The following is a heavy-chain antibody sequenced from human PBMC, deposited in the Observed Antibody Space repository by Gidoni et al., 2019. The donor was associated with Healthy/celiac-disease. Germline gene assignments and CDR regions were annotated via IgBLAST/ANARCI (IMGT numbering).Heavy chain of an antibody. V-gene: IGHV3-23*01. CDR3: AKRVVITFGGVIVMSYFDY. J-gene: IGHJ4*02. Sequence: VQVWEAGGGSVQPGGGRGSYCAASGLTRSRKAKSWVRRAPGKGLEWVSAIIGSGGTTYYADSVPCRFTISRDNPKNSLYLQMNSLRAEDTAVYYCAKRVVITFGGVIVMSYFDYWGQGTLVTVSS. CDR2: IIGSGGTT. D-gene: IGHD3-16*02. CDR1: GLTRSRKA.